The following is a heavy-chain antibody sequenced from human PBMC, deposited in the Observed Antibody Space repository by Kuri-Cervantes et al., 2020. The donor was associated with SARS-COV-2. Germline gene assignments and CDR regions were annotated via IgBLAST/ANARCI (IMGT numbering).Heavy chain of an antibody. CDR1: GFTFSGYA. D-gene: IGHD6-6*01. J-gene: IGHJ4*02. V-gene: IGHV3-30-3*01. CDR3: ARSAARALAY. Sequence: GGSLRLSCAASGFTFSGYAMHWVRQAPGKGLEWVAVISYDGSNKYYADSVKGRFTISRDNAKNSLYLQMNSLRAEDTAVYYCARSAARALAYWGQGTLVTVSS. CDR2: ISYDGSNK.